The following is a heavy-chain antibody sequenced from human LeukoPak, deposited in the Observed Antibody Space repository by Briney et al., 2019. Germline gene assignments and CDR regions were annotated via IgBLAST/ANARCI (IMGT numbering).Heavy chain of an antibody. D-gene: IGHD6-13*01. CDR1: GFTFSSYW. J-gene: IGHJ5*02. V-gene: IGHV3-74*01. Sequence: GRSLRLSCAASGFTFSSYWMHWVRQAPGKGLVWVSRINSDWSSTDYAESVKGRFTISRDNAKSTLYLQMNSLRAEDTAVYYCARVLAVAGSSILRSWGQGTLVTVSS. CDR3: ARVLAVAGSSILRS. CDR2: INSDWSST.